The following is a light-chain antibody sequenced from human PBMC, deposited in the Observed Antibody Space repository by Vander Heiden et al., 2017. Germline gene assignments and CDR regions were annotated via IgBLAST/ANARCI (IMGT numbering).Light chain of an antibody. Sequence: DIQLTQSPSFVSASLGDRVTITCRASQGVASYLAWYQQKPGKAPKLLIFSASILQEDVPSRFSGSGSGTEFTLTIDNLQPDDFATYFCQHINGYPFTFGPGTQVDI. V-gene: IGKV1-9*01. CDR1: QGVASY. CDR3: QHINGYPFT. CDR2: SAS. J-gene: IGKJ3*01.